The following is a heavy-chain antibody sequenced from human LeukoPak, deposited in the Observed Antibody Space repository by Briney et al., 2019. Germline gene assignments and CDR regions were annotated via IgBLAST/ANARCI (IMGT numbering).Heavy chain of an antibody. CDR3: ARAYCSSTSCSADAFDI. CDR2: IYYSGST. V-gene: IGHV4-59*01. J-gene: IGHJ3*02. D-gene: IGHD2-2*01. Sequence: SETLSLTCTVSGGSISSYYWSWNRQPPGKGLEWIGYIYYSGSTNYNPSLKCRVTISVDTSKNQFSLKLSSVTAADTAVYYCARAYCSSTSCSADAFDIWGQGTMVTVSS. CDR1: GGSISSYY.